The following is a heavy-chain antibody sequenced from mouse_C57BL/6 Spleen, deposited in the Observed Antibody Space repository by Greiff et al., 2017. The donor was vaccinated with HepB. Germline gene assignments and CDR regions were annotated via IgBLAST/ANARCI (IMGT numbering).Heavy chain of an antibody. Sequence: VQLQQSGAELVKPGASVKLSCTASGFNIKDYYMHWVKQRTEQGLEWIGRIDPEDGKTKYAPKFQGKATITADTSSNTAYLQLSSLTAEDTAVYYCARRELGPGYYAMDYWGQGTSVTVSS. CDR2: IDPEDGKT. J-gene: IGHJ4*01. CDR3: ARRELGPGYYAMDY. D-gene: IGHD4-1*01. CDR1: GFNIKDYY. V-gene: IGHV14-2*01.